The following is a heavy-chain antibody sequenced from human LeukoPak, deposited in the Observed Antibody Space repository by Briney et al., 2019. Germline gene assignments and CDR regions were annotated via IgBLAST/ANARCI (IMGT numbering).Heavy chain of an antibody. CDR3: ARATGTPPGFDC. D-gene: IGHD1-1*01. CDR2: IYYSGST. Sequence: KTSETLSLTCTVSGGSISSGDYYWSWIRQPPGKGLEWIGYIYYSGSTYYNPSLKSRVTISVDTSKNQFSLKLSSVTAADTAVYYCARATGTPPGFDCWGQGTLVTVSS. CDR1: GGSISSGDYY. V-gene: IGHV4-30-4*08. J-gene: IGHJ4*02.